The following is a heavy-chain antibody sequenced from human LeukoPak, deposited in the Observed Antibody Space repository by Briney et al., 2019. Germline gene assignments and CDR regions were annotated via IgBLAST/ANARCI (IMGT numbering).Heavy chain of an antibody. D-gene: IGHD5-12*01. CDR1: GLTVSSKD. Sequence: GGSLRLSCAASGLTVSSKDMSWVRQAPGKGLEWVSVIYSGGSTYYADSVKGRFTISRDNSKNTLYLQINSLRAEDTAVYYCATLARYAFDIWGQGTTVTVSS. CDR3: ATLARYAFDI. V-gene: IGHV3-53*01. CDR2: IYSGGST. J-gene: IGHJ3*02.